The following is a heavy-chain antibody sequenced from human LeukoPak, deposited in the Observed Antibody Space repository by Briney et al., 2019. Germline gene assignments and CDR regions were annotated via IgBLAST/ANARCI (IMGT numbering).Heavy chain of an antibody. Sequence: SETLSLTCTVSGYSISSGYYWGWIRQPPGKGLEWIGSIYHSGSTYYNPSLKSRVTISVDRSKNQFSLKLSSVTAADTAVYYCARLVRLRFGELSALDAFDIWGQGTMVTVSS. CDR1: GYSISSGYY. CDR3: ARLVRLRFGELSALDAFDI. CDR2: IYHSGST. V-gene: IGHV4-38-2*02. D-gene: IGHD3-10*01. J-gene: IGHJ3*02.